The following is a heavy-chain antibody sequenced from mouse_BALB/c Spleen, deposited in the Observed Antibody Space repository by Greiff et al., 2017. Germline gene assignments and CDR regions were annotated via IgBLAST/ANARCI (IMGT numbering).Heavy chain of an antibody. CDR1: GYTFTAHA. CDR2: ISTYYGDA. D-gene: IGHD1-1*01. J-gene: IGHJ3*01. V-gene: IGHV1S137*01. CDR3: ARAYGSSYGGWFAY. Sequence: VQLQQSGAELVRPGVSVKISCKGSGYTFTAHAMHWVKQSHAKSLEWIGVISTYYGDARYNQKFKGKATMTVDKSSTTAYMELARLTSEDSAIYYCARAYGSSYGGWFAYWGQGTLVTVSA.